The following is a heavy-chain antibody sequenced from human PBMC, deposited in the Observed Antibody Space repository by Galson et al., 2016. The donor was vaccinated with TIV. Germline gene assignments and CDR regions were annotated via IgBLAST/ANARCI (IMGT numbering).Heavy chain of an antibody. V-gene: IGHV3-23*01. CDR1: GFTFSSFA. CDR2: ISAGGGRT. Sequence: SLRLSCAASGFTFSSFAMSWVRQAPGKGLEWVSRISAGGGRTDYADSVKGRFTISRDNPKNTLYLQMNSLRPEDTAVYYCARVLRGDPIDYWGQGTLVTVSS. J-gene: IGHJ4*02. CDR3: ARVLRGDPIDY.